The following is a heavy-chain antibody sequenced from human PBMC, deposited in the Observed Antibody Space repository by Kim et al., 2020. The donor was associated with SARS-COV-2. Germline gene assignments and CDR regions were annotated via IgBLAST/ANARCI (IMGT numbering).Heavy chain of an antibody. J-gene: IGHJ5*02. D-gene: IGHD4-17*01. V-gene: IGHV3-53*01. CDR1: GFTVSSNY. CDR2: IYSGGST. CDR3: ARVINGAWFDP. Sequence: GGSLRLSCAASGFTVSSNYMSWVRQAPGKGLEWVSVIYSGGSTYYADSVKGRFTISRDNSKNTLYLQMNSLRAEDTAVYYCARVINGAWFDPWGQGTLVTVSS.